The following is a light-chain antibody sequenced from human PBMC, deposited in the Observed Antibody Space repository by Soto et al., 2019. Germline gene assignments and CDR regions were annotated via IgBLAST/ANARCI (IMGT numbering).Light chain of an antibody. J-gene: IGKJ1*01. CDR3: QQHSSSPFT. V-gene: IGKV3-20*01. CDR2: GAS. CDR1: RRSGSSN. Sequence: TQSPATLSLSPGERAILSCRVARRSGSSNLAWYQQKPGQAPRLLVYGASSRATGIPDRFSGSGSGTDFTLTISRLEPEDFAVYYCQQHSSSPFTFGQGTKVDIK.